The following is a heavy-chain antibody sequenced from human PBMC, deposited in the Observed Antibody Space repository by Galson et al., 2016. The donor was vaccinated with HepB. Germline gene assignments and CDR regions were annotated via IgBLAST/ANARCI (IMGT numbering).Heavy chain of an antibody. D-gene: IGHD3-3*01. Sequence: LRLSCATFGGSFMSNSVHWVRQPSGKELEWEAVIAYDAGGTYYAPSVKGRFTISRDNSKSPLAMPMNTLRTEDSAVYYCARGMYDFREYSHYYGMDVWGQGTTVTVSS. CDR2: IAYDAGGT. V-gene: IGHV3-30*04. J-gene: IGHJ6*02. CDR3: ARGMYDFREYSHYYGMDV. CDR1: GGSFMSNS.